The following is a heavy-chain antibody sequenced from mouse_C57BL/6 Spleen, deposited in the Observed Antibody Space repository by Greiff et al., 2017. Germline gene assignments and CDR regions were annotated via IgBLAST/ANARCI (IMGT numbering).Heavy chain of an antibody. Sequence: QVQLQQSDAELVKPGASVKISCKVSGYTFTDHTIHWMKQRPEQGLEWIGDIYPRNGSTKYNEKFKGKATLTADKSSSTAYIKLNGLTSEDSAVYYGARLDSSALRYYFDYWGQGTTLTVSS. CDR2: IYPRNGST. J-gene: IGHJ2*01. CDR1: GYTFTDHT. V-gene: IGHV1-78*01. CDR3: ARLDSSALRYYFDY. D-gene: IGHD3-2*02.